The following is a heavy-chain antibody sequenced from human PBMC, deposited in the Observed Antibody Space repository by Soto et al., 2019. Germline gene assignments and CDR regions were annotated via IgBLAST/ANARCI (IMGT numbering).Heavy chain of an antibody. CDR2: INHSGST. CDR3: ARGPSYYDFWSGYAFDI. J-gene: IGHJ3*02. D-gene: IGHD3-3*01. Sequence: SETLCLTCGVYGWSVSVCYLSWIRQPRGKGLEWIGEINHSGSTNYNPALKSRVTISVDTSKNQFSLKLSSVTAADTAVYYCARGPSYYDFWSGYAFDIWGQGTMVTVSS. CDR1: GWSVSVCY. V-gene: IGHV4-34*01.